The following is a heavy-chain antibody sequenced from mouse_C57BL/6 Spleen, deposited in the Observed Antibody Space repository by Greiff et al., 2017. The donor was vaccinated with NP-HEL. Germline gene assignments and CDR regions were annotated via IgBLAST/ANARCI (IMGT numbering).Heavy chain of an antibody. D-gene: IGHD2-1*01. CDR1: GYTFTSYT. CDR2: INPSSGYT. Sequence: VQLQQSGAELARPGASVKMSCKASGYTFTSYTMHWVKQRPGQGLEWIGYINPSSGYTKYNQKFKDKATLTADKSSSTAYMQLSSLTSEASSVYYCARERGNYAYYFDYWGQGTTLTVSS. V-gene: IGHV1-4*01. J-gene: IGHJ2*01. CDR3: ARERGNYAYYFDY.